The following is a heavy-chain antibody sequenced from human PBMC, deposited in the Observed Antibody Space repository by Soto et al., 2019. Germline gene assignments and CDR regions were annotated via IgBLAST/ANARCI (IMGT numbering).Heavy chain of an antibody. CDR1: GFSLTTSGVG. CDR2: IYWDDDG. V-gene: IGHV2-5*02. Sequence: SGPTLVNPTEPLTLTCTFSGFSLTTSGVGVGWIRQPPGKALEWLALIYWDDDGRYSPSLKSRLTITKDTTENQVVLTMTNMDHIDTATYFCAHRLVSGDGWFDPWGQGTLVTVS. D-gene: IGHD1-26*01. CDR3: AHRLVSGDGWFDP. J-gene: IGHJ5*02.